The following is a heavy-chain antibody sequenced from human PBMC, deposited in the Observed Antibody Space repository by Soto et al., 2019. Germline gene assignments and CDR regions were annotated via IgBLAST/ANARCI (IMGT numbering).Heavy chain of an antibody. J-gene: IGHJ5*02. CDR2: IYYSGST. CDR1: GGSISSGGYY. Sequence: SETLSLTCTVSGGSISSGGYYWSWIRQHPGKGLEWIGYIYYSGSTYYNPSLKSRVTISVDTSKNQFSLKLSSVTAADTAMYYCARSPLMGVATIGEDNWFDPWGQGTLVTVSS. V-gene: IGHV4-31*03. CDR3: ARSPLMGVATIGEDNWFDP. D-gene: IGHD5-12*01.